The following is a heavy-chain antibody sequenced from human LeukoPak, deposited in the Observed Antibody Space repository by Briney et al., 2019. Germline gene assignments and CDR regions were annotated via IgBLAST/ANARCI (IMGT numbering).Heavy chain of an antibody. V-gene: IGHV5-51*01. Sequence: GESLKISCKGSGYSFTSYWIGWVRQMPGKGLEWMGIIYPGDSDTRYSPSFQGQVTISADKSISTAYLQWSSLKASDTAMYYCARIVSGTSDGPVWYYFDYWGQGTLVTVSS. CDR3: ARIVSGTSDGPVWYYFDY. J-gene: IGHJ4*02. CDR2: IYPGDSDT. D-gene: IGHD3-16*01. CDR1: GYSFTSYW.